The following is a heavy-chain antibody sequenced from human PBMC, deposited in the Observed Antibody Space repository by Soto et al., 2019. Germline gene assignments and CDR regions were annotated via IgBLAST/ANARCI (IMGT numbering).Heavy chain of an antibody. CDR3: AIPGYYFSDHSYADYFDS. CDR1: GFTFSGYP. V-gene: IGHV3-30*04. J-gene: IGHJ4*02. D-gene: IGHD3-10*01. Sequence: GGSLRLSCAASGFTFSGYPMHWVRQPPGKGLEWVAFISYDGRNQKYSESVKGRFTISRDNSKNTLYLQMSSLRTEDTAVYYCAIPGYYFSDHSYADYFDSWGQGTLVTVSS. CDR2: ISYDGRNQ.